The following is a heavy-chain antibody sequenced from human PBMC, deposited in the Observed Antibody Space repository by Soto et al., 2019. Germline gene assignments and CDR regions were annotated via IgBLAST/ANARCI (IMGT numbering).Heavy chain of an antibody. V-gene: IGHV3-74*01. CDR2: INADGSST. J-gene: IGHJ4*02. CDR3: ARAGDWNYVQDF. Sequence: EVQLVESGGGSVQPGGSLRLSCAASGFTFTHYRIHWVRQVPGKGLVWVARINADGSSTNYADSVKGRFTISRDNSQNTVYLQMNSLTDEDTAIYYCARAGDWNYVQDFWGQGTLFTVSS. CDR1: GFTFTHYR. D-gene: IGHD1-7*01.